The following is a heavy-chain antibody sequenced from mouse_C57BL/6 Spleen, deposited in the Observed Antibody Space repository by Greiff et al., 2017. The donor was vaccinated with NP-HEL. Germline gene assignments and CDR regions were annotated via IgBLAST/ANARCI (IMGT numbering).Heavy chain of an antibody. CDR2: ISYDGSN. J-gene: IGHJ3*01. CDR3: ARDLDSSGYGFAY. D-gene: IGHD3-2*02. Sequence: EVKLMESGPGLVKPSQSLSLTCSVTGYSITSGYYWNWIRQFPGNKLEWMGYISYDGSNNYNPSLKNRISITRDTSKNQFFLKLNSVTTEDTATYYCARDLDSSGYGFAYWGQGTLVTVSA. V-gene: IGHV3-6*01. CDR1: GYSITSGYY.